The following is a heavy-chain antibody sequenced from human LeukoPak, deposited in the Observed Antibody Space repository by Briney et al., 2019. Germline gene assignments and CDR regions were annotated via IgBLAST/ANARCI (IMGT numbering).Heavy chain of an antibody. CDR3: ARDGPDSGSRYFDY. CDR1: GGTFSSYA. Sequence: ASVKVSCKASGGTFSSYAISWVRQAPGQGLEWMGAIIPIFGTANYAQKFQGRVTITADESTSTAYMELSSLRSEDTAVYYCARDGPDSGSRYFDYWGQGTLVTVSS. V-gene: IGHV1-69*13. CDR2: IIPIFGTA. D-gene: IGHD1-26*01. J-gene: IGHJ4*02.